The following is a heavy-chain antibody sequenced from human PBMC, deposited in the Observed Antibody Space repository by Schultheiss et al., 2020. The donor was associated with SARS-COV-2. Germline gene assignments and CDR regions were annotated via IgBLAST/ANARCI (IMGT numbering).Heavy chain of an antibody. CDR2: IYYSGST. J-gene: IGHJ2*01. Sequence: SETLSLTCTVSGGSISSYYWSWIRQPPGKGLEWIGYIYYSGSTNYNPSLKSRVTISVDTSKNQFSLKLSSVTAADTAVYYCARVLRTTVTAYWYFDLWGRGTLVTVSS. D-gene: IGHD4-17*01. CDR1: GGSISSYY. CDR3: ARVLRTTVTAYWYFDL. V-gene: IGHV4-59*01.